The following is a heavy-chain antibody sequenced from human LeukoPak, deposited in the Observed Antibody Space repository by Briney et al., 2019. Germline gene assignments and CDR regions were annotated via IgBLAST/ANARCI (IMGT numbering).Heavy chain of an antibody. CDR3: AREFSSSWYRWFDP. CDR2: ISSSGSTI. D-gene: IGHD6-13*01. V-gene: IGHV3-11*01. CDR1: GFTFSDYY. Sequence: PGGSLRLSCAASGFTFSDYYMSWIRQAPGKGLEWVSYISSSGSTIYYADSVKGRFIISRDNAKNSLYLQMNSLRAEDTAVYYCAREFSSSWYRWFDPWGQGTLVTVSS. J-gene: IGHJ5*02.